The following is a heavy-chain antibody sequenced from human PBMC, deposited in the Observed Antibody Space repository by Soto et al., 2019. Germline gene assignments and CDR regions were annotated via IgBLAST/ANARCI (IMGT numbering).Heavy chain of an antibody. D-gene: IGHD3-16*01. J-gene: IGHJ4*02. CDR3: ARALGSWGAYCFDY. CDR2: IYWDDDK. V-gene: IGHV2-5*02. Sequence: QITLKESGPTLVKPTQTLTLTCTFSGFSLNPYGVGVGWIRQPPGKALEWLALIYWDDDKRYSPSLKSRLTITKATPKNQVVLIMTSMDPVDTVSYYCARALGSWGAYCFDYWGQGTLVSVSS. CDR1: GFSLNPYGVG.